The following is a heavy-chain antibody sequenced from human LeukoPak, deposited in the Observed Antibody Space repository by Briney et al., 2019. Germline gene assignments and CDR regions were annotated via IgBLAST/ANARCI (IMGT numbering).Heavy chain of an antibody. V-gene: IGHV4-34*01. CDR1: GGSFSGYY. Sequence: PSETLSLTCAVYGGSFSGYYWSWIRQPPGTGPEWIGEINHSGSTNYNPSLKSRVTISVDTSKNQFSLKLSSVTAADTAVYYCARVARSNYYDEKDAFDIWGQGTMVTVSS. J-gene: IGHJ3*02. D-gene: IGHD3-22*01. CDR3: ARVARSNYYDEKDAFDI. CDR2: INHSGST.